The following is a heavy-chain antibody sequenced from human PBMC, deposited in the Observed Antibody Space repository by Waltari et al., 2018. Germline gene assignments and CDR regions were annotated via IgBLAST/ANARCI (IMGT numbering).Heavy chain of an antibody. CDR1: GCNLGSHW. J-gene: IGHJ4*02. CDR3: ARDVLERHSCFDY. V-gene: IGHV3-7*04. CDR2: IKEDGSQK. Sequence: VQLVESGGGLVQPGGSLGLSCAACGCNLGSHWMVWVRQATGKGLEWVANIKEDGSQKYFGDSVKGRFTISRDNAKNSLYLQMDSLRAEDTGVYYCARDVLERHSCFDYWGQGTLVSVAS. D-gene: IGHD1-1*01.